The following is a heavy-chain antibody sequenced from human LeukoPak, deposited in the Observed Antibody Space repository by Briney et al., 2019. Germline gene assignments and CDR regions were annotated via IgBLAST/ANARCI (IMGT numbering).Heavy chain of an antibody. CDR3: VIWGDYDVLTGYYVPDY. D-gene: IGHD3-9*01. Sequence: GSLRLSCVASGFTFSNYAMSWVRQAPGKGLEWVSAITGSGGNTYYADSVKGGFTISRDNSKNTLFLQMNSLRHEDTAIYYCVIWGDYDVLTGYYVPDYWGQGTLVTVSS. CDR2: ITGSGGNT. V-gene: IGHV3-23*01. J-gene: IGHJ4*02. CDR1: GFTFSNYA.